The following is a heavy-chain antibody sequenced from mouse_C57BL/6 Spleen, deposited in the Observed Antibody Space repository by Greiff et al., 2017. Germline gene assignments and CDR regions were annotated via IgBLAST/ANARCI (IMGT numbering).Heavy chain of an antibody. J-gene: IGHJ4*01. V-gene: IGHV1-64*01. Sequence: QVQLQQPGAELVKPGASVKLSCKASGYTFTSYWMHWVKQRPGQGLEWIGMIHPNSGSTNYNEKLKSKATLTVDKSSSTAYMQLSGLTSEDSAVYCWARYSRDYYYYAVGCRGQGATVTVSS. D-gene: IGHD1-1*01. CDR1: GYTFTSYW. CDR2: IHPNSGST. CDR3: ARYSRDYYYYAVGC.